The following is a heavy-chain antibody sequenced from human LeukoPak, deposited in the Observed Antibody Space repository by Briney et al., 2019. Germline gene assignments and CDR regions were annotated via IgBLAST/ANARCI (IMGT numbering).Heavy chain of an antibody. CDR2: IGISSGNT. D-gene: IGHD5-12*01. V-gene: IGHV3-11*06. Sequence: GGSLRLSCEASGFSFSAAWMTWVRQAPGKGLEWISYIGISSGNTKYADSVKGRFTISSDKARNSLYLQMNSLRVEDTAVYYCARDHRYAFDNWGHGTLVTVSS. CDR1: GFSFSAAW. CDR3: ARDHRYAFDN. J-gene: IGHJ4*01.